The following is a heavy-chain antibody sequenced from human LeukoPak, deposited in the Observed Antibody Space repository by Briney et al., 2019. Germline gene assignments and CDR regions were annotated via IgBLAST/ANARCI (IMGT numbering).Heavy chain of an antibody. CDR3: ARDNYYDYVWGSYRPSTEDYGMDV. V-gene: IGHV1-18*04. Sequence: ASVKVSCKASGYTFTSYYMHWVRQAPGQGLEWMGWISAYNGNTNYAQKLQGRVTMTTDTSTSTAYMELRSLRSDDTAVYYCARDNYYDYVWGSYRPSTEDYGMDVWGQGTTVTVSS. J-gene: IGHJ6*02. D-gene: IGHD3-16*02. CDR1: GYTFTSYY. CDR2: ISAYNGNT.